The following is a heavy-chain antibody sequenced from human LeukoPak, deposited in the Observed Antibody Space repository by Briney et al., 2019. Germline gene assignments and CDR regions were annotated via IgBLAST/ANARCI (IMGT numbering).Heavy chain of an antibody. Sequence: ASVKVSCKASGYTFTSYGISWVRQAPGQGLEWMGWISAYNGNTNYAQKLQGRVTMTRDTSTSTVYMELSSLRSEDTAVYYCAVLDAFDIWGQGTMVTVSS. CDR1: GYTFTSYG. CDR3: AVLDAFDI. CDR2: ISAYNGNT. J-gene: IGHJ3*02. V-gene: IGHV1-18*01.